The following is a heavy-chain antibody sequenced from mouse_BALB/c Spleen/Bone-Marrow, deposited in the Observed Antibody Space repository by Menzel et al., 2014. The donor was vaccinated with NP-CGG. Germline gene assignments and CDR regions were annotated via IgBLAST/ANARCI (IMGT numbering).Heavy chain of an antibody. J-gene: IGHJ2*01. CDR1: GFNIKDTY. D-gene: IGHD1-1*01. Sequence: EVQLQQSGAELVKPGASVKLSCTASGFNIKDTYMHWVKQRPEQGLEWIGRIDPADGNTKYDPKFQGKATITADTSSNTAFLQLSSLTSEDTAVYYCGSYYYGHYFDYWGQGTTLTVSS. CDR3: GSYYYGHYFDY. CDR2: IDPADGNT. V-gene: IGHV14-3*02.